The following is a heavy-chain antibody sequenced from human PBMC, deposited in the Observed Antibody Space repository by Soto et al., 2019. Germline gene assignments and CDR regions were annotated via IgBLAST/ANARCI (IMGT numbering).Heavy chain of an antibody. J-gene: IGHJ5*02. CDR3: AKSVFLDTPGEFDP. V-gene: IGHV3-11*01. Sequence: GGSLRLSCAASGFTLSDFYMTWIRQAPGKGLEWVSYISQRGEALEYADSVKGRFTISRDNSKNTLYLQMNSLRAEDTAVYYCAKSVFLDTPGEFDPWGQGTLVTVSS. CDR1: GFTLSDFY. CDR2: ISQRGEAL. D-gene: IGHD3-3*01.